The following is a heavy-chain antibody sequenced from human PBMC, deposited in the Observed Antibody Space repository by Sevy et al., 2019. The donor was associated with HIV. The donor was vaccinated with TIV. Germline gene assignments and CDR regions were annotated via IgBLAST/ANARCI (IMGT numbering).Heavy chain of an antibody. Sequence: GGSLRLSCAASGFTFSSYWMHWVRQAPGKGLVWVSRINSDGSSTSYADSVKGRFTISRDNAKNTLYLQMNSLRAEDTALYYCAKDIGATGIAVVANWGQGIQVTVSS. J-gene: IGHJ4*02. CDR2: INSDGSST. D-gene: IGHD6-19*01. CDR3: AKDIGATGIAVVAN. CDR1: GFTFSSYW. V-gene: IGHV3-74*01.